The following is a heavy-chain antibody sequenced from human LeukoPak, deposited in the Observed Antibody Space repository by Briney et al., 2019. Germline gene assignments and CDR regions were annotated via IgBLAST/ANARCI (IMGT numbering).Heavy chain of an antibody. CDR3: ASSPGIAAAGFDY. V-gene: IGHV4-59*01. Sequence: SETLSLTCTVSGGSISSYYWSWIRQPPGKGLEWIGYIYYSGSTNYNPSLKSRVTISVDTSKNQFSLKLSSVTAADTAMYYCASSPGIAAAGFDYWGQGTLVTVSS. J-gene: IGHJ4*02. D-gene: IGHD6-13*01. CDR2: IYYSGST. CDR1: GGSISSYY.